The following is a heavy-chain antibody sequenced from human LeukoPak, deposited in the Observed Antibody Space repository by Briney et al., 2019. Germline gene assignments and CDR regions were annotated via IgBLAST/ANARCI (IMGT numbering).Heavy chain of an antibody. CDR1: GFTFSDYA. CDR3: ARRWLGDPYGMDV. D-gene: IGHD3-10*01. CDR2: ISKDGSDK. J-gene: IGHJ6*02. Sequence: PGRSLRLSCAASGFTFSDYAMHWVRQAPGKGLEWVAVISKDGSDKYYPGSVRGRFTISRDNSKNTIYLQMDSLRAGDTAIYYCARRWLGDPYGMDVWGQGTTVSVSS. V-gene: IGHV3-30-3*01.